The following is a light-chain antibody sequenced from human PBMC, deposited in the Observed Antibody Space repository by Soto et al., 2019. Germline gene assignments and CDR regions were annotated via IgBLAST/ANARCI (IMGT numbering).Light chain of an antibody. J-gene: IGKJ1*01. CDR1: QSPLHDTGHDY. Sequence: IVLTQSPLPLPVTPGEPASISCRSSQSPLHDTGHDYVDWVLQKPRQSPQVLIYLGSNRASGVPDRFRGSGSGTDFTLKISRVEAEDVGVYYYMQTLQTPWTFGLGTKVDIK. V-gene: IGKV2-28*01. CDR3: MQTLQTPWT. CDR2: LGS.